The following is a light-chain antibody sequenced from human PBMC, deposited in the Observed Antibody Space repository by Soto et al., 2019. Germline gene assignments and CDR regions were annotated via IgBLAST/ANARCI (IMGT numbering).Light chain of an antibody. CDR2: EVS. CDR1: SSDVGGYNY. J-gene: IGLJ1*01. V-gene: IGLV2-14*01. Sequence: QSALTQPASVSGSPGQSITISCTGTSSDVGGYNYVSWYQQHPGKAPKLMIYEVSNRPSGVSNRFSGSKSDNTASLTISGLQAEDEADYYCSSYTSSSLYVFGTGTKVTVL. CDR3: SSYTSSSLYV.